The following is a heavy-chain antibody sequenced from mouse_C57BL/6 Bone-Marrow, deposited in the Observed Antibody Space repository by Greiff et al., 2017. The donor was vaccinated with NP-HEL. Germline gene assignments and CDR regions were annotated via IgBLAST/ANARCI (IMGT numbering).Heavy chain of an antibody. V-gene: IGHV1-55*01. CDR2: IYPGSGST. Sequence: VKLMESGAELVKPGASVKMSCKASGYTFTSYWITWVKQRPGQGLEWIGDIYPGSGSTNYNEKFKSKATLTVDTSSSTAYMQLSSLTSEDSAVYYCAREGLLDVWGTGTTVTVSS. J-gene: IGHJ1*03. D-gene: IGHD3-3*01. CDR3: AREGLLDV. CDR1: GYTFTSYW.